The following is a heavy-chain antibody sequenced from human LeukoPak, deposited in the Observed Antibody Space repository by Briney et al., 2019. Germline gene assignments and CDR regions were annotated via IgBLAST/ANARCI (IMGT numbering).Heavy chain of an antibody. CDR1: GGSISSSSYY. Sequence: PSETLSLTCTVSGGSISSSSYYWGWIRQSPGKGLEWIGSIYYSGSTYYNPSLKSRVTISVDTSKNQFSLKLSSVTAADTAVYYSARALFGVSVFDYWGQGTLVTVSS. D-gene: IGHD3-3*01. J-gene: IGHJ4*02. CDR2: IYYSGST. V-gene: IGHV4-39*07. CDR3: ARALFGVSVFDY.